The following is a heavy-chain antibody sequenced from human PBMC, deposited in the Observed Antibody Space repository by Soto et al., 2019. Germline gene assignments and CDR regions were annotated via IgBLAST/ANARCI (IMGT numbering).Heavy chain of an antibody. V-gene: IGHV3-21*01. CDR3: ARGLGIAAAGPDHNEEYFQH. J-gene: IGHJ1*01. Sequence: GGSLRLSCAASGFTFSSYSMNWVRQAPGKGLEWVSSISSSSSYIYYADSVKGRFTISRDNAKNSLYLQMNSLRAEDTAVYYCARGLGIAAAGPDHNEEYFQHWGQGTLVTVSS. CDR2: ISSSSSYI. CDR1: GFTFSSYS. D-gene: IGHD6-13*01.